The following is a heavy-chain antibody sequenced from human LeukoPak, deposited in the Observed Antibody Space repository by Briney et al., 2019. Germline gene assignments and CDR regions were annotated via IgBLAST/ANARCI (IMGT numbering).Heavy chain of an antibody. J-gene: IGHJ4*02. CDR1: GFTFNSSA. CDR3: AAVYSSGWYGWAFDY. Sequence: SVKVSCKASGFTFNSSAMQWVRQARGHRLEWIGWIVVGSGNTKYAQKFQERVTITRDMSTSTAYMELSSLRSEDTAVCYCAAVYSSGWYGWAFDYWGQGTLVTVSS. CDR2: IVVGSGNT. D-gene: IGHD6-19*01. V-gene: IGHV1-58*02.